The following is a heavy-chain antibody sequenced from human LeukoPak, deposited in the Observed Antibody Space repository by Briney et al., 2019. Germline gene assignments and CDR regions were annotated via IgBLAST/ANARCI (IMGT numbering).Heavy chain of an antibody. J-gene: IGHJ4*02. CDR2: ISSNGGST. CDR3: AGGPNFGFDY. CDR1: GFTFSSYG. V-gene: IGHV3-64*01. D-gene: IGHD2-8*01. Sequence: GGSLRLSCAASGFTFSSYGMHWVRQAPGKGLEYVSAISSNGGSTYYANSVKGRFTISRDNSKNTLYLQMGSLRAEDMAVYYCAGGPNFGFDYWGQGTLVTVSS.